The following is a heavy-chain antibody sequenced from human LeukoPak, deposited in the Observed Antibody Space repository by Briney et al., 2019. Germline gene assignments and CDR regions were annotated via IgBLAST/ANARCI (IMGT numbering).Heavy chain of an antibody. V-gene: IGHV4-39*07. CDR3: ARVGCSGGSCYGSRGAFDI. CDR1: GGSISSSNYY. CDR2: IYYSGST. J-gene: IGHJ3*02. Sequence: SETLSLTCTVSGGSISSSNYYWGWIRQPPGKGLEWIGSIYYSGSTYYNPSLKSRVTISVDTSKNQFSLKLSSVTAADTAVYYCARVGCSGGSCYGSRGAFDIWGQGTMVTVSS. D-gene: IGHD2-15*01.